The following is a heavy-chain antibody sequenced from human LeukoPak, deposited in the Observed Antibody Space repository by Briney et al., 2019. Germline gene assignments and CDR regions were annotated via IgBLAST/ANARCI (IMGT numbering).Heavy chain of an antibody. CDR1: GFTFSSYW. CDR3: AKVTYGSGTYGAFDY. J-gene: IGHJ4*02. D-gene: IGHD3-10*01. V-gene: IGHV3-23*01. Sequence: GGSLRLSCAASGFTFSSYWMSWVRQAPGKGLEWVSTISGSGDNTYYADSVKGRFTISRDNSKNTLYLQMNSLRAEDTAVYYCAKVTYGSGTYGAFDYWGQGTLVTVSS. CDR2: ISGSGDNT.